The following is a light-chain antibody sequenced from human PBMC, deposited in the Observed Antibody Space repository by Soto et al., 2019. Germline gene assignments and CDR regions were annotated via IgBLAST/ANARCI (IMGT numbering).Light chain of an antibody. CDR3: QQYNNWPGT. V-gene: IGKV3-15*01. CDR2: GAS. Sequence: EIVMTQSPATLSVSPGERATLSCRASQSVSRNLAWYQQIPGQAPRLLIYGASTRATGIPARFSGSGSGTEFTLTISSLQSEDFAVYYCQQYNNWPGTFGQGTKVDIK. CDR1: QSVSRN. J-gene: IGKJ1*01.